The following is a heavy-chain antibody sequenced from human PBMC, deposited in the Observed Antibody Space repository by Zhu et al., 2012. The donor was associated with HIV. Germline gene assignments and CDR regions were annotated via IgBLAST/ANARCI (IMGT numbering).Heavy chain of an antibody. CDR1: GDSISNYY. V-gene: IGHV4-4*09. CDR3: AKGRANFDY. Sequence: QVQLQESGPGLMKPSETLSLTCTVSGDSISNYYWSWILQPPGKGLEWIGYIYSSESSNYNPSLESRVTISLDTSRKQFSLKLTSVTAADTAIYYCAKGRANFDYWGQGALVTVSS. J-gene: IGHJ4*02. CDR2: IYSSESS.